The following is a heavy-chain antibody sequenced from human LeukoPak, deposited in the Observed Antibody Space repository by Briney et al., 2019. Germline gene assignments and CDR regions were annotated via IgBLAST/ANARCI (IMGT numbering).Heavy chain of an antibody. Sequence: GGSLRLSCAASGFTFSSYGMHWVRQAPGKGLEWVAVISYDGSNKYYADSVKGRFTISRDNSKNTLYLQMNSLRAEDTAVYYCAKAHYCSGGSCYSSWFDPWGQGTLVTVSS. CDR3: AKAHYCSGGSCYSSWFDP. CDR1: GFTFSSYG. J-gene: IGHJ5*02. D-gene: IGHD2-15*01. CDR2: ISYDGSNK. V-gene: IGHV3-30*18.